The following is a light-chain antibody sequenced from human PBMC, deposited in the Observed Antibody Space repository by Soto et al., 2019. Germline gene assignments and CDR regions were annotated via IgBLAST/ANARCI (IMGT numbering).Light chain of an antibody. CDR1: SSNIGSNT. CDR2: SNN. V-gene: IGLV1-44*01. CDR3: AAWDDSLNGPV. Sequence: QSVLTQPPSASGTPGQMVTISCSGSSSNIGSNTVNWYQQLPGTAPKLLIYSNNQRPSGVPDRFSGSKSGTSASLAISGLQSEDEADYYCAAWDDSLNGPVFGTGTKVTAL. J-gene: IGLJ1*01.